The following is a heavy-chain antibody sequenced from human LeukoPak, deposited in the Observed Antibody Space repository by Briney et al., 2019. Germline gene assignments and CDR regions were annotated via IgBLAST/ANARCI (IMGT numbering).Heavy chain of an antibody. CDR3: ARERGYSYGYYYFDY. J-gene: IGHJ4*02. CDR1: GVSVSSYC. Sequence: PSETLSLTCTVSGVSVSSYCWSWIRQPPGKGLEWIGYIYYSGSTNYNPSLKSRVTISVDTSKNQFSLKLSSVTAADTAVYYCARERGYSYGYYYFDYWGQGTLVTVSS. D-gene: IGHD5-18*01. CDR2: IYYSGST. V-gene: IGHV4-59*02.